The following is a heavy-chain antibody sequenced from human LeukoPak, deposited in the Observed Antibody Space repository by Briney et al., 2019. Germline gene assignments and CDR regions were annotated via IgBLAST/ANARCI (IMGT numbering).Heavy chain of an antibody. J-gene: IGHJ4*02. CDR3: AKFALRYCSGGSCHPFDY. V-gene: IGHV3-7*03. CDR2: INQDGSAK. CDR1: GFTFSNYW. Sequence: GGSLRLSCAASGFTFSNYWMSWVRQAPGKGLEWVANINQDGSAKYYVDSMEGRFIISRDNSKNTLYLQMNSLRAEDTAVYYCAKFALRYCSGGSCHPFDYWGQGTLVTVSS. D-gene: IGHD2-15*01.